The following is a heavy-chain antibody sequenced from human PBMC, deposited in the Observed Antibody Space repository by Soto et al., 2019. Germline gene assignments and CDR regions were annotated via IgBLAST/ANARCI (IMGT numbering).Heavy chain of an antibody. V-gene: IGHV6-1*01. CDR2: TYHGSKWST. CDR1: GDSVSSNSAA. CDR3: ARGWLRTGFDT. J-gene: IGHJ3*02. Sequence: SQXLSRTCAISGDSVSSNSAAWNWIRQSRSRGPEWLGRTYHGSKWSTDYAVTVKSRISVNTDTSRNQFSLQLSSVTPEDTGVYYCARGWLRTGFDTWGQGTMVTVSS. D-gene: IGHD2-8*02.